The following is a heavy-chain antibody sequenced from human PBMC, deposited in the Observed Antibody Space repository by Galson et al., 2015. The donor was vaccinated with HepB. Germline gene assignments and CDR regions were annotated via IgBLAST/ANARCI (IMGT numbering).Heavy chain of an antibody. V-gene: IGHV4-39*01. Sequence: SETLSLTCTVSGGSISSSSYYWGWIRQPPGKGLEWIGSIYYSGSTYYNPSLKSRVTISVDTSKNQFSLKLSSVTAADTAVYYCARLDRLLWFGGMAGTFDYWGQGTLVTVSS. CDR3: ARLDRLLWFGGMAGTFDY. J-gene: IGHJ4*02. CDR1: GGSISSSSYY. D-gene: IGHD3-10*01. CDR2: IYYSGST.